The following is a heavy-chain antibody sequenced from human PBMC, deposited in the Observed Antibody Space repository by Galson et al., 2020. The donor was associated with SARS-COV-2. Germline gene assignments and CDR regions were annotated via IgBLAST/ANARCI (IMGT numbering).Heavy chain of an antibody. CDR2: ISSDGRTI. J-gene: IGHJ4*02. CDR1: GFYFSDHE. CDR3: VREGDRDYDCSIDY. Sequence: GESLKISCAASGFYFSDHEMNWVRQAPGKGLEWVSYISSDGRTIYYADSVKGRFTISRDDAKNSVYLQMNTLRAEDTALYYCVREGDRDYDCSIDYWGQGTLVTVSS. D-gene: IGHD5-12*01. V-gene: IGHV3-48*03.